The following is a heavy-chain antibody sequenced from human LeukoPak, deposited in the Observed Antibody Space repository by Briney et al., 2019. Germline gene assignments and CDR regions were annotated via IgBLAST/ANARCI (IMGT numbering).Heavy chain of an antibody. CDR1: GGSISSYY. J-gene: IGHJ5*02. CDR2: IYYSGST. CDR3: ARGGYYGSGNDFRFDP. D-gene: IGHD3-10*01. Sequence: SETLSLTCTVSGGSISSYYWSWIRQPPGKGLEWIGYIYYSGSTNYNPSLKSRVTISVDTSKSQFSLKLSSVTAADTAIYYCARGGYYGSGNDFRFDPWGQGTLVTVSS. V-gene: IGHV4-59*01.